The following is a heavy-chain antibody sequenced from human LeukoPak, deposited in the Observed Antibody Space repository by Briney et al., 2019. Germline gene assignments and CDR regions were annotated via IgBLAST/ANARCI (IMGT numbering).Heavy chain of an antibody. V-gene: IGHV1-18*01. CDR3: AGDAWIVGALDY. Sequence: GASVKVSCKASGHTFTSYGISWVRQAPGQGLEWMGWISAYNGNTNYAQKLQGRVTMTTDTSTSTAYMELRSLRSDDTAVYYCAGDAWIVGALDYWGQGTLVTVSS. J-gene: IGHJ4*02. CDR2: ISAYNGNT. D-gene: IGHD1-26*01. CDR1: GHTFTSYG.